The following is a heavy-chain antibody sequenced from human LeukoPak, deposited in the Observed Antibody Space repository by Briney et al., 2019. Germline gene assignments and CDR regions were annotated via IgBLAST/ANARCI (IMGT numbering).Heavy chain of an antibody. CDR1: GFTLSSSD. V-gene: IGHV3-13*04. Sequence: PGGSLRLSCAVSGFTLSSSDMHWVRQAAGKGLEWVSGISTPGYTFYPASVKGRFTISRDIAKSSLYLQMSSLRAEDTAVYFCVREPVGTSWFDPWGQGTLVTVSS. D-gene: IGHD2-2*01. J-gene: IGHJ5*02. CDR2: ISTPGYT. CDR3: VREPVGTSWFDP.